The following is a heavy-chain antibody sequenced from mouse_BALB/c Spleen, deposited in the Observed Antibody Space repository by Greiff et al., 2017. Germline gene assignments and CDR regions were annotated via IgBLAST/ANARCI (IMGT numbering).Heavy chain of an antibody. CDR1: GFTFSDYY. CDR3: ARDYGYAMDY. J-gene: IGHJ4*01. Sequence: EVMLVESGGGLVKPGGSLKLSCAASGFTFSDYYMYWVRQTPEKRLEWVATISDGGSYTYYPDSVKGRFTISRDNAKNNLYLQMSSLKSEDTAMYYCARDYGYAMDYRGEGNSVTVSS. CDR2: ISDGGSYT. V-gene: IGHV5-4*02. D-gene: IGHD1-1*01.